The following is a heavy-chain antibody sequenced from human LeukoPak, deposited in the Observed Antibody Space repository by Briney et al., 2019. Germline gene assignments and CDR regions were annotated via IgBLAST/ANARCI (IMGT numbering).Heavy chain of an antibody. J-gene: IGHJ6*03. CDR1: GFTFISYS. CDR2: ISNSSPNI. CDR3: AKDAGGGLYYYYMDV. Sequence: GGSLRLSCAASGFTFISYSMNWVRQAPGKGLEWVSSISNSSPNIYYADSVKGRFTISRDKSKNKLYLQMNSLRAEDTAVYYCAKDAGGGLYYYYMDVWGKGTTVTISS. D-gene: IGHD3-16*01. V-gene: IGHV3-21*01.